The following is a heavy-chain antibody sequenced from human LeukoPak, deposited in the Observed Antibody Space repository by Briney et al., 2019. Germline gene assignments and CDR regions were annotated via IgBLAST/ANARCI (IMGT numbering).Heavy chain of an antibody. CDR2: INHSGST. Sequence: SETLSLTCAVYGGSFSGYYWSWIRQPPGKGLEWIGEINHSGSTNYNPSLKSRVTTPVDTSKNQFSLKLSSVTAADTAVYYCARKRGYCSSTSCYTGAGSDYWGQGTLVTVSS. J-gene: IGHJ4*02. D-gene: IGHD2-2*02. CDR1: GGSFSGYY. CDR3: ARKRGYCSSTSCYTGAGSDY. V-gene: IGHV4-34*01.